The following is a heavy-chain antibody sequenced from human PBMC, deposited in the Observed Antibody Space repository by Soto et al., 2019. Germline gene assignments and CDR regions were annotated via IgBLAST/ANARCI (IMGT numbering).Heavy chain of an antibody. CDR3: THSRCSGDSLRSNSSHYYHGTDV. J-gene: IGHJ6*02. D-gene: IGHD2-21*02. CDR2: IYWDDDK. Sequence: QITLKESGPTLVKPTQTLTLTCTFSGFSLNTGGLGVGWIRQPPGKALEWLALIYWDDDKRYSPSLKSRLSITKDTSNNPVVLTITNMDPVHTATYYCTHSRCSGDSLRSNSSHYYHGTDVWGQGTTVTVSS. V-gene: IGHV2-5*02. CDR1: GFSLNTGGLG.